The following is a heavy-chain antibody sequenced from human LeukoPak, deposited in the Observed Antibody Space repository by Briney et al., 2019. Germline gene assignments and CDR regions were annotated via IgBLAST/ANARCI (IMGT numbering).Heavy chain of an antibody. V-gene: IGHV3-23*01. CDR3: ARDLGNEVRDDFDY. CDR1: GFTFSSYA. Sequence: PGGSLRLSCAASGFTFSSYAMSWVRQAPGKGLEWVSAISGSGGSTYYADSVKGRFTISRDNAKNSLYLQMNSLRAEDTAVYYCARDLGNEVRDDFDYWGQGTLVTVSS. J-gene: IGHJ4*02. CDR2: ISGSGGST. D-gene: IGHD3-10*01.